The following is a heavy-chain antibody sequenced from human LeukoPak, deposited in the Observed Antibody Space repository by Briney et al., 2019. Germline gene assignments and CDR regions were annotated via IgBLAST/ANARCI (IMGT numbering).Heavy chain of an antibody. CDR2: INPNNGGT. CDR3: ARDPHRSDYYMDV. D-gene: IGHD6-6*01. J-gene: IGHJ6*03. CDR1: GYTFTGFN. V-gene: IGHV1-2*02. Sequence: GASVKVSCKASGYTFTGFNIHGVRQPPGQGLEWMGWINPNNGGTTYSQKFQSRVTMTRDTSISSAYMELSRLRSDDTAVYYCARDPHRSDYYMDVWGKGTTVTVSS.